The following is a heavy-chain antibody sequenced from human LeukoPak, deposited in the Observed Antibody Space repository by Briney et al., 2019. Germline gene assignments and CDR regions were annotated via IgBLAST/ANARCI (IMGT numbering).Heavy chain of an antibody. V-gene: IGHV3-30*02. J-gene: IGHJ4*02. CDR3: AKDSDYYGSGSYFTLGY. CDR2: IRYDGSNK. Sequence: GGSLRLSCAASGFTFSSYGMHWVRQAPGKGLEWVAFIRYDGSNKYYADSVKGRFTISRDNSKNTLYLQMNSLRAEDTAVYYCAKDSDYYGSGSYFTLGYWGQGTLVTVSS. CDR1: GFTFSSYG. D-gene: IGHD3-10*01.